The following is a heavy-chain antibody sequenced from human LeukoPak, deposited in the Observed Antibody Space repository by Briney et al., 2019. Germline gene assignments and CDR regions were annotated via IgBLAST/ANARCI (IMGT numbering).Heavy chain of an antibody. Sequence: ASVKVSCKASGCTFTSYGISWVRQAPGQGLEWMGWISAYNGNTNYAQKLQGRVTMATDTSTSTAYMELRSLRSDDTAVYYCARLRQQPVWEFDYWSQGTLVTVSS. J-gene: IGHJ4*02. CDR2: ISAYNGNT. CDR3: ARLRQQPVWEFDY. V-gene: IGHV1-18*01. CDR1: GCTFTSYG. D-gene: IGHD6-13*01.